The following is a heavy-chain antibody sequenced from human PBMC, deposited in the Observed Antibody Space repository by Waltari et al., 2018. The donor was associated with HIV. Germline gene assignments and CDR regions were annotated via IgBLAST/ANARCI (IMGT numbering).Heavy chain of an antibody. CDR2: ISGSGGRT. J-gene: IGHJ4*02. Sequence: EVQLLESGGGLVQPGGSLRLSCAASGFTFSSYAMSWVRQAPGKGLEWVSAISGSGGRTYYADSVKGRFTSSRDNSKNTLYLQMNSLRAEDTAVYYCAKAPSGSKKDLDYWGKGTLVTVSS. CDR1: GFTFSSYA. D-gene: IGHD1-26*01. CDR3: AKAPSGSKKDLDY. V-gene: IGHV3-23*01.